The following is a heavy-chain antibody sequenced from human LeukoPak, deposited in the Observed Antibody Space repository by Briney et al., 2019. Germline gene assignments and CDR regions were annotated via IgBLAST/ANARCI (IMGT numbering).Heavy chain of an antibody. J-gene: IGHJ3*02. Sequence: PGGSLRLSCAASGFTVSSNYMSWVRQAPGKGLEWVSVIYSGGSTYYADSVKGRFTISRGNSKNTLYLQMNSLRAEDTAVYYCARGSDDYGDPHAFDIWGQGTMVTVSS. D-gene: IGHD4-17*01. CDR2: IYSGGST. V-gene: IGHV3-53*01. CDR1: GFTVSSNY. CDR3: ARGSDDYGDPHAFDI.